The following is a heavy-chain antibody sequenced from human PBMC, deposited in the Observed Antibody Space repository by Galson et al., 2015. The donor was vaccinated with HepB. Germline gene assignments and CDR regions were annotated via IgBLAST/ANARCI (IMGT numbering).Heavy chain of an antibody. CDR2: ISSSSGYT. V-gene: IGHV3-11*06. CDR3: ARRYYYDSSGLGPFDY. Sequence: SLRLSCAASGFTFSGYYMSWIRQAPGKGLEWVSYISSSSGYTNYADSVKGRFTISRDNAKNSLYLQMNSLRAEDTAVYYCARRYYYDSSGLGPFDYWGQGTLVTVSS. D-gene: IGHD3-22*01. CDR1: GFTFSGYY. J-gene: IGHJ4*02.